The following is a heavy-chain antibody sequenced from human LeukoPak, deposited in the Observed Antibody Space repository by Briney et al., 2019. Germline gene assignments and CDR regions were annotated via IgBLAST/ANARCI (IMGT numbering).Heavy chain of an antibody. CDR3: AVNWHYGGGFDC. CDR1: GGSFSGYY. Sequence: PSETLSLTCGVYGGSFSGYYRSWIRQPPGKGLEWIGEINHSGNTNYNPSLKNRVTISADTSKNQFSLNLRSVTAADTAVYYCAVNWHYGGGFDCWGQGILVTVSS. J-gene: IGHJ4*02. CDR2: INHSGNT. D-gene: IGHD1-7*01. V-gene: IGHV4-34*01.